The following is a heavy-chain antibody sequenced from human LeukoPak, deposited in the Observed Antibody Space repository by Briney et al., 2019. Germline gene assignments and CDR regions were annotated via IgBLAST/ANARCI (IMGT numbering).Heavy chain of an antibody. CDR2: IISTSAYT. Sequence: PGGSLRLSCAASGFPFTSGFTFSDYYMSWIRQAPGKGLEWVSYIISTSAYTSYADSVRGRFTISRDNANNSLFLQMNGLRAEDTAIYYCARGGTGAFDYWGQGTLVTVSS. D-gene: IGHD2-8*02. CDR1: GFPFTSGFTFSDYY. CDR3: ARGGTGAFDY. J-gene: IGHJ4*02. V-gene: IGHV3-11*06.